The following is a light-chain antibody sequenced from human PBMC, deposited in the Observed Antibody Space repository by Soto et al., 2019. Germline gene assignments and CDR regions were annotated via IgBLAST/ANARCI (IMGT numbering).Light chain of an antibody. CDR1: QGISNY. Sequence: DIQMTQSPSSLSASVGDRVTITCRASQGISNYLAWYQQKPGEVPKLLIYAASTLQSGVPSRFSGSGSGTDFTLTISSLPPEDVATYYCQKYNSVPPFTFGPGTKVDIK. CDR2: AAS. J-gene: IGKJ3*01. CDR3: QKYNSVPPFT. V-gene: IGKV1-27*01.